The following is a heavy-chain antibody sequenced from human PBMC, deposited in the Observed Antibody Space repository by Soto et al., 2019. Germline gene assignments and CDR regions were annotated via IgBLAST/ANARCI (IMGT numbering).Heavy chain of an antibody. V-gene: IGHV4-4*02. J-gene: IGHJ4*02. CDR1: CGSSTSQNW. CDR3: ARVDGSSWYDPTYCFDY. Sequence: PSQTLSLTCTVSCGSSTSQNWFRWVRQPPEKGLEWICVIYHSGSTNYNPSLNRRVTISVDTSKTQFSLTVTSVTAADTAVYYCARVDGSSWYDPTYCFDYWGQGTLVTVSS. D-gene: IGHD6-13*01. CDR2: IYHSGST.